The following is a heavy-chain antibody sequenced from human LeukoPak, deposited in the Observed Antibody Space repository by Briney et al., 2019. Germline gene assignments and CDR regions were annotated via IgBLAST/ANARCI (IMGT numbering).Heavy chain of an antibody. Sequence: ASVKVSCKASGYTFTSYDINWVRQATGQGLEWMGRIMPFLDVANYAPKFQGRVTLTADKSTSTAYMELSDLKSEDTAVYYCARDHCSGGSCHGGHWGQGTLVTVSS. CDR3: ARDHCSGGSCHGGH. V-gene: IGHV1-69*04. CDR2: IMPFLDVA. J-gene: IGHJ4*02. D-gene: IGHD2-15*01. CDR1: GYTFTSYD.